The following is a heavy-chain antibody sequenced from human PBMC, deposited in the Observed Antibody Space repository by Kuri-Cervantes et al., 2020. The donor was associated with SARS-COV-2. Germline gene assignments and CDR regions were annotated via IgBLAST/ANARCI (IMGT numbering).Heavy chain of an antibody. J-gene: IGHJ4*02. Sequence: ASVKVSCKASGYSFTSYDINWVRQATGQGLEWMGWMNPNTGYTSYAQKFQGRVTITTNTSMSTAYMELRSLRSDDTAVYYCARARIVAAGTIDYWGQGILVTVSS. D-gene: IGHD6-13*01. CDR3: ARARIVAAGTIDY. V-gene: IGHV1-8*03. CDR1: GYSFTSYD. CDR2: MNPNTGYT.